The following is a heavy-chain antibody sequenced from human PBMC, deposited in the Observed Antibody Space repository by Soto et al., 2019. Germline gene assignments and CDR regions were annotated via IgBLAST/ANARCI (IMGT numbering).Heavy chain of an antibody. D-gene: IGHD3-10*01. CDR2: ISYDGSNK. CDR1: GFTFSSYA. J-gene: IGHJ6*02. Sequence: GGSLRLSCAASGFTFSSYAMHWVRQAPGKGLEWVAVISYDGSNKYYADSVKGRFTISRDNSKNTLYLQMNSLRAEDTAVYYCAREPYGSGSKYYYYGMDVWGQGTTVTVSS. CDR3: AREPYGSGSKYYYYGMDV. V-gene: IGHV3-30-3*01.